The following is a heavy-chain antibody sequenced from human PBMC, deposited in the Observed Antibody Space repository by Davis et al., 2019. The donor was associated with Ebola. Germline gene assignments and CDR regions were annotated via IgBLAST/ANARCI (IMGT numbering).Heavy chain of an antibody. V-gene: IGHV1-18*04. CDR2: ISVDKGNT. Sequence: ASVKVSCKASGYTFTSYNINWVRQAPGQGLEWMGWISVDKGNTRYTQNLQGRVTMTTDTSTSTAYMELRSLRSDDTAVYYWARGGMTTVTPFDYWGQGTLVIVSS. D-gene: IGHD4-17*01. CDR3: ARGGMTTVTPFDY. CDR1: GYTFTSYN. J-gene: IGHJ4*02.